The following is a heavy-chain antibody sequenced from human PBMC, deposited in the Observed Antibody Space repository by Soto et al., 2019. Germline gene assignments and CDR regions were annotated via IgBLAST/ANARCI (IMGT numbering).Heavy chain of an antibody. CDR1: GGSMTNYY. V-gene: IGHV4-59*01. D-gene: IGHD1-1*01. Sequence: QVQLQESGPRVVKPSETLSLTCTVSGGSMTNYYWSWIRQPPGKGLEWIGYIYYSGRTNYNPSLSRRGTISVDTSKNQFSLKLSSVTAADTAVYYCARDHGPTGTVDYWGQGTLVTVSS. CDR3: ARDHGPTGTVDY. CDR2: IYYSGRT. J-gene: IGHJ4*02.